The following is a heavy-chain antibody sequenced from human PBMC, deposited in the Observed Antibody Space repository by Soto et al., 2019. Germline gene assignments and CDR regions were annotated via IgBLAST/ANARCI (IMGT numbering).Heavy chain of an antibody. J-gene: IGHJ5*02. Sequence: ASVKVSCKASGGTFSSYAISWVRQAPGQGLEWMGGIIPIFGTANYAQKFQGRVTITADESTSTAYMELRSLRSDDTVVYYCGRSAPIVVVVAASDWFDPWGQGTLVTVSS. CDR2: IIPIFGTA. CDR3: GRSAPIVVVVAASDWFDP. D-gene: IGHD2-15*01. CDR1: GGTFSSYA. V-gene: IGHV1-69*13.